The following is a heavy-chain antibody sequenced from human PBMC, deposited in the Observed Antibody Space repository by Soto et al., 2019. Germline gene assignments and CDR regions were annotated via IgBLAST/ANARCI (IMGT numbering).Heavy chain of an antibody. CDR1: GYTFTGYY. CDR3: ARDLEPQLASSGWYIFDY. CDR2: INPNSGGT. V-gene: IGHV1-2*04. J-gene: IGHJ4*02. Sequence: QVQLVQSGAEVKKPGASVKVSCKASGYTFTGYYMHWVRQAPGQGLEWMGWINPNSGGTNYAQKFQGWVTMTRDTSISTAYMELSRLRSDDTAVYYCARDLEPQLASSGWYIFDYWGQGTLVTVSS. D-gene: IGHD6-19*01.